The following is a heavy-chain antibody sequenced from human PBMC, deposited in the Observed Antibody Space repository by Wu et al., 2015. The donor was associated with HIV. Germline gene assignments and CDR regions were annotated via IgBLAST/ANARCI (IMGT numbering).Heavy chain of an antibody. Sequence: QAQLVQSGAEVKKPGASVRVSCKASGYIFTDYYMHWVRQAPGQGLEWMGWINPNSGGTKYAQKFQGRVTMTRDTSITTAYMELSRLRSDDTAVYYCARGGPEVVILHQFDYWGQGTLVTVSS. CDR3: ARGGPEVVILHQFDY. J-gene: IGHJ4*02. D-gene: IGHD2-21*01. CDR2: INPNSGGT. CDR1: GYIFTDYY. V-gene: IGHV1-2*02.